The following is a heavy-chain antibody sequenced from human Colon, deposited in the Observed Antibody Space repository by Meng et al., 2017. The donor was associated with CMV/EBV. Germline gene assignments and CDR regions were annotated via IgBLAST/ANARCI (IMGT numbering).Heavy chain of an antibody. J-gene: IGHJ4*02. CDR3: AKDRGGCSSTNCYLDC. D-gene: IGHD2-2*01. Sequence: GESLKISCAASGFSVSNTYMNWVRQAPGKGLEWVSIIYSGGSTYYAASVKGRFTISRDDSKNMLYLQMNSLRAEDTAVYYCAKDRGGCSSTNCYLDCWGQGTLVTVSS. CDR2: IYSGGST. CDR1: GFSVSNTY. V-gene: IGHV3-53*01.